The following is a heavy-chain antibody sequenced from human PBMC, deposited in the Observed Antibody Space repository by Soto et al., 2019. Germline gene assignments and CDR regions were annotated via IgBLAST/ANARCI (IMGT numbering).Heavy chain of an antibody. CDR2: MNPNSGNT. J-gene: IGHJ4*02. D-gene: IGHD2-15*01. Sequence: QVQLVQSGAEVKKPGASVKVSCKASGYTFTSYDINWVRQATGQGLEWMGWMNPNSGNTGYAQKFQGRVTMTKNTSISTDYMALSSLRSEDTAGYYCARGYCSGCSCYSFGFLGQWTLVTVSS. CDR3: ARGYCSGCSCYSFGF. CDR1: GYTFTSYD. V-gene: IGHV1-8*01.